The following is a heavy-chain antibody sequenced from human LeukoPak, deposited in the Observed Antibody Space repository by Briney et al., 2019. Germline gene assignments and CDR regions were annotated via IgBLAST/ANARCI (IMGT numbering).Heavy chain of an antibody. V-gene: IGHV1-69*04. Sequence: SVKVSCKASGGTFSSYAISWVRQAPGQGLEWMGRIIPILGIANYAQRFQGRVTITADKSTSTAYMELSSLRSEDTAVYYCARDRGSPAQPFDYWGQGSQVTVSP. J-gene: IGHJ4*02. CDR3: ARDRGSPAQPFDY. CDR2: IIPILGIA. CDR1: GGTFSSYA. D-gene: IGHD1-1*01.